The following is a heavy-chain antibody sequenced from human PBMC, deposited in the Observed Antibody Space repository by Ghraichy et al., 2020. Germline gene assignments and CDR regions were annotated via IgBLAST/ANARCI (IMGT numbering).Heavy chain of an antibody. CDR2: IRYNGSDK. Sequence: LSLTCGASGFTFGVYGMHWVRQAPGKGLEWVSFIRYNGSDKFYLDSVKGRFTVSRDNSKNMMYLQMDSLRADDAALYYCAKGGTDNDSWSRIEFWGQGTLVSVSS. V-gene: IGHV3-30*02. D-gene: IGHD1-26*01. CDR3: AKGGTDNDSWSRIEF. J-gene: IGHJ4*02. CDR1: GFTFGVYG.